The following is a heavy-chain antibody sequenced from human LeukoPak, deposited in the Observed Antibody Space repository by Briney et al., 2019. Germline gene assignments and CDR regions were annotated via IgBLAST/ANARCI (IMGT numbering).Heavy chain of an antibody. CDR2: ISRSSTTI. CDR1: GFTFSHYN. D-gene: IGHD1-26*01. V-gene: IGHV3-48*01. CDR3: AKKANSGSHYYFDY. J-gene: IGHJ4*02. Sequence: PGGSLRLSCAASGFTFSHYNMNWVRQAPGKGLEWVSYISRSSTTIYYADSVKGRFTISRDNSKNTLSLQMNSLRAEDTAVYYCAKKANSGSHYYFDYWGQGTLVTVSS.